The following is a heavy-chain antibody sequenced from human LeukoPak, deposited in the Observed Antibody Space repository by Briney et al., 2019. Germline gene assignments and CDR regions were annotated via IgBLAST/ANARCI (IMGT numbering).Heavy chain of an antibody. CDR1: GYSFTTYW. V-gene: IGHV5-51*01. D-gene: IGHD2-21*02. CDR2: IYPGDSDT. CDR3: ARLIRTYCGEDCFRPEYFQF. Sequence: GESLKISCKGSGYSFTTYWIGWVRQMPGKGLEWMGFIYPGDSDTRYSPSFQGQVTISVDKSISTACLQWSTLKASDTAMYYCARLIRTYCGEDCFRPEYFQFWGQGTLVTVSS. J-gene: IGHJ1*01.